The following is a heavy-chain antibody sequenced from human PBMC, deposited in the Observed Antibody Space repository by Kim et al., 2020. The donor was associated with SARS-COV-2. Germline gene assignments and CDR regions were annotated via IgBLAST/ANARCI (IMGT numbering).Heavy chain of an antibody. Sequence: SETLSLTCTVSGGSISSGDYYWSWIRQPPGKGLEWIGYIYYSGSTYYNPSLKSRVTISVDTSKNQFSLKLSSVTAADTAVYYCARAFSSTWLVSRHFDYWGQGTLVTVSS. V-gene: IGHV4-30-4*01. D-gene: IGHD6-19*01. CDR3: ARAFSSTWLVSRHFDY. CDR1: GGSISSGDYY. J-gene: IGHJ4*02. CDR2: IYYSGST.